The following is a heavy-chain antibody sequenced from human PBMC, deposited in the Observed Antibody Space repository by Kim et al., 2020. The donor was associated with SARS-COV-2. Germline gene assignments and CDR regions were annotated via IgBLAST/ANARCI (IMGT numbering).Heavy chain of an antibody. V-gene: IGHV3-33*01. J-gene: IGHJ6*03. CDR3: AREHYDNIWGSNYNFMHV. CDR1: GFKFTDYG. Sequence: GGSLRLSCAASGFKFTDYGMHWVRQAPGKGLEWVAVIWYDGRNKYYADSVKGRFTISRDNSNNILYVQMDSLRVEDTAVYYCAREHYDNIWGSNYNFMHVWGKGTTVIVSS. D-gene: IGHD3-16*01. CDR2: IWYDGRNK.